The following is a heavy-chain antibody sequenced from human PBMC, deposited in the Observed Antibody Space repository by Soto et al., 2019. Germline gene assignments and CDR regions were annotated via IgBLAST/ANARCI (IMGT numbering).Heavy chain of an antibody. CDR1: GYTFTSYA. CDR2: ISGSGGST. CDR3: AKDLHIVVVPAAFFDY. J-gene: IGHJ4*02. V-gene: IGHV3-23*01. Sequence: SCKASGYTFTSYAMSWVRQAPGKGLEWVSAISGSGGSTYYADSVKGRFTISRDNSKNTLYLQMNSLRAEDTAVYYCAKDLHIVVVPAAFFDYWGQGTLVTVSS. D-gene: IGHD2-2*01.